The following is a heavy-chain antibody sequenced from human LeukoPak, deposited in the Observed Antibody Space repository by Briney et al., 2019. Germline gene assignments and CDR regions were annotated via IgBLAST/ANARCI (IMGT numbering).Heavy chain of an antibody. Sequence: SETLSLTCTVSGGSISDWYWSWIRQPPGKRLEWMGYIEDTGNTAYNPSLEGRVAISLDMSKNQFYLTLTSMTAADAAVYYCARGVPDYNVEIWGQGTMVTVSS. CDR1: GGSISDWY. D-gene: IGHD3-10*01. CDR2: IEDTGNT. J-gene: IGHJ3*02. V-gene: IGHV4-59*01. CDR3: ARGVPDYNVEI.